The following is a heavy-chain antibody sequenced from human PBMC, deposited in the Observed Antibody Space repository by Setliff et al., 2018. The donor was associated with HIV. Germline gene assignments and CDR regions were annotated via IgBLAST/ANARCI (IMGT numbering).Heavy chain of an antibody. Sequence: SETLSLTCTVSGGSISSNSYYWGWISQPPGKGLEWIGSIYHSGRTYYNPSLKSRVTISVDTSKNQFSLKLTSVTAADTAVYYCARDQPQDYDSLTGYYTGRYFDYWGRGTLVTVSS. CDR2: IYHSGRT. D-gene: IGHD3-9*01. J-gene: IGHJ4*02. CDR1: GGSISSNSYY. V-gene: IGHV4-39*07. CDR3: ARDQPQDYDSLTGYYTGRYFDY.